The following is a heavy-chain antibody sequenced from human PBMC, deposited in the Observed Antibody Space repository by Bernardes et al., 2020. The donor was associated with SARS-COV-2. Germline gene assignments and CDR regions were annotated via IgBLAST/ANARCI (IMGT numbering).Heavy chain of an antibody. CDR3: ARGQAHGMDV. CDR1: GFTLSSYW. J-gene: IGHJ6*02. V-gene: IGHV3-74*01. Sequence: GSLRLSCAASGFTLSSYWMHWVRQAPGKGLVWVSRIDSDGSTTRYADSVKGRFTISRDNSKNTLYLQMSSLRAEDTAMYYCARGQAHGMDVWGQGTTVTVSS. CDR2: IDSDGSTT.